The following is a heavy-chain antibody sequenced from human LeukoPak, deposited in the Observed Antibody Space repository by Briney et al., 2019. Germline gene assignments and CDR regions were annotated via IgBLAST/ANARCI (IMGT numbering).Heavy chain of an antibody. CDR2: MDPNSGNT. J-gene: IGHJ6*04. V-gene: IGHV1-8*03. CDR1: GYTFTSYD. Sequence: ASVKVSCKASGYTFTSYDINWVRQATGQGLEWMGWMDPNSGNTGYAQKFQGRVTITRNTSISTAYMELSSLRSEDTAVYYCAELGITMIGGVWGKGTTVTISS. D-gene: IGHD3-10*02. CDR3: AELGITMIGGV.